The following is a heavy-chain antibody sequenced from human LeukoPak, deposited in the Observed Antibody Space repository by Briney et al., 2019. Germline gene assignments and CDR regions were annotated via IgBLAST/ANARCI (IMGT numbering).Heavy chain of an antibody. CDR2: ITPIFRTP. CDR3: ARGWLAETTVVTPYNY. Sequence: ASVKVSCKASGGTFSSTTIDWVRQAPGQGLEWMGGITPIFRTPNYAQKFQGRVTITAVESMSTAYMELSSLRSEDTAVYYCARGWLAETTVVTPYNYWGQGTLVTVSS. CDR1: GGTFSSTT. J-gene: IGHJ4*02. V-gene: IGHV1-69*13. D-gene: IGHD2-21*02.